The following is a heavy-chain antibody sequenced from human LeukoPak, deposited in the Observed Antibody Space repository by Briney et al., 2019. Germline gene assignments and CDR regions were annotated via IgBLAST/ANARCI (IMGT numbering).Heavy chain of an antibody. D-gene: IGHD3-22*01. CDR3: ARVEGYYDRSFDY. CDR1: GFTFSSYW. V-gene: IGHV3-7*01. J-gene: IGHJ4*02. CDR2: IKQDGSEK. Sequence: PGGSLRLSCAASGFTFSSYWMSWVRQAPGKGLEWVANIKQDGSEKYYVDSVKGRFTISRDNAKNSLYLQMNSLRAEDTAVYYCARVEGYYDRSFDYWGQGTLVTVSS.